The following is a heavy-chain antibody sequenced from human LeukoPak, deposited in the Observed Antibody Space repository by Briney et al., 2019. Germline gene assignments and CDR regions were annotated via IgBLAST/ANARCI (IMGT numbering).Heavy chain of an antibody. CDR2: INPNSGGT. CDR1: GYTFTGYY. CDR3: ASRAVVTARTIYGMDV. V-gene: IGHV1-2*02. J-gene: IGHJ6*02. Sequence: ASVKVSCKASGYTFTGYYMHWVRQAPGQGLEWMGWINPNSGGTNYAQKFQGRVTMTRDTSISTAYMELSRLRSDDTAVYYCASRAVVTARTIYGMDVWGQGTTVTVSS. D-gene: IGHD2-21*02.